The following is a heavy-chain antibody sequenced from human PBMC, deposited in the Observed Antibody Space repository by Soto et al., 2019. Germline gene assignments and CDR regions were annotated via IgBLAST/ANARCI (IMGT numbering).Heavy chain of an antibody. J-gene: IGHJ4*02. CDR3: AAPPPKLTKYCSSSSCYVEFDY. D-gene: IGHD2-2*01. CDR2: IYYSGST. CDR1: GGSISSSSYY. V-gene: IGHV4-39*01. Sequence: PSETLSLTCTVSGGSISSSSYYWGWIRQPPGKGLEWIGSIYYSGSTYYNPSLKSRVTISVDTSKNQFSLKLSSVTAADTAVYYCAAPPPKLTKYCSSSSCYVEFDYWGQGTLVTVSA.